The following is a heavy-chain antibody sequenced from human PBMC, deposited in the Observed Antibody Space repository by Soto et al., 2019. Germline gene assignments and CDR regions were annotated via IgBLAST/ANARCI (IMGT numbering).Heavy chain of an antibody. V-gene: IGHV3-48*01. CDR3: ARDSCSSTSCYD. CDR1: GFTFSSYS. J-gene: IGHJ4*02. D-gene: IGHD2-2*01. Sequence: EVQLVESGGGLVQPGGSLRLSCAASGFTFSSYSMNWVRQAPGKGLEWVSYISSSSSTIYYADSVKGRFTISRDNAKTALYLQRNSLSAEDTGVYYCARDSCSSTSCYDCGQGTLVTVSS. CDR2: ISSSSSTI.